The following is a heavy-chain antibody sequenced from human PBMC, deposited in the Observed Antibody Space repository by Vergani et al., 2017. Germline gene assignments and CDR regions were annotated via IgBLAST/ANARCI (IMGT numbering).Heavy chain of an antibody. J-gene: IGHJ4*02. CDR2: IRYDGSNK. V-gene: IGHV3-30*02. CDR3: ARDLSYSTAWPFFDS. CDR1: GFTFSSYG. D-gene: IGHD4-11*01. Sequence: QVQLVESGGGVVQPGGSLRLSCAASGFTFSSYGMHWVRQAPGKGLEWVAFIRYDGSNKYYADSVKGRFTISRDNSKTLYLQMDSLRVEDTAMYFCARDLSYSTAWPFFDSRGQGTLVTVSS.